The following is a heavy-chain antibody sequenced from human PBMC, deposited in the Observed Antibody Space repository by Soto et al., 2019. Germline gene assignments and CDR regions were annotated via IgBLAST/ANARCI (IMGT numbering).Heavy chain of an antibody. Sequence: GGSLRLCCAASGFTFSCYAMSWVRQAPGKGLEWVSAISGSGGSTYYADSVKGRFTISRDSSKNTLYLQMNSLRAEDTAVYYCAKDQKVRGPKYYYYYYMDVWGKGTTVTV. D-gene: IGHD3-10*01. CDR2: ISGSGGST. CDR3: AKDQKVRGPKYYYYYYMDV. V-gene: IGHV3-23*01. J-gene: IGHJ6*03. CDR1: GFTFSCYA.